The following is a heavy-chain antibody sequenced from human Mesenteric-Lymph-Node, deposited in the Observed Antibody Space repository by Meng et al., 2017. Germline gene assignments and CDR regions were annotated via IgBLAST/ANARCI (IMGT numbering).Heavy chain of an antibody. CDR2: ISPIGDAT. CDR1: GYIFSNHY. CDR3: ARDSTSGWFSVDY. Sequence: QVQLVQSGAGVKKPGASVKVSCKASGYIFSNHYMHWVRQAPGQGLEWMGVISPIGDATGYAEKFQGRVTMTRDTSTSTLYMELSSLRSEDTAIYSCARDSTSGWFSVDYWGQGTLVTVSS. V-gene: IGHV1-46*01. D-gene: IGHD6-19*01. J-gene: IGHJ4*02.